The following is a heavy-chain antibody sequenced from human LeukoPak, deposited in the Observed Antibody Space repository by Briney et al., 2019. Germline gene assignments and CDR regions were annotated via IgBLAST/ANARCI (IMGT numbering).Heavy chain of an antibody. J-gene: IGHJ3*02. V-gene: IGHV4-59*01. CDR1: GGSISSYY. Sequence: SETLSLTCTVSGGSISSYYWSWIRQPPGKGLEWIGYIYYSGSTNYNPSLKSRVTISVDTSKNQFSLKLSSVTAADTAVYYCARVRPYSSITREAFDIWGQGTMVTVSS. CDR2: IYYSGST. D-gene: IGHD6-13*01. CDR3: ARVRPYSSITREAFDI.